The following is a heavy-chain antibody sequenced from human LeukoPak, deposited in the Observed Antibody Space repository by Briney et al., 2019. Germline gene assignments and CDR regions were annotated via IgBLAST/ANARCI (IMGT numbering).Heavy chain of an antibody. D-gene: IGHD3-16*02. CDR1: GGSFSGYS. V-gene: IGHV4-34*01. Sequence: SETLSLTCGVHGGSFSGYSCNWIRQPPGKGLEWIGEINHRGSTNYNPSLKSRVTISEDTSKNQFSLKLSSVTAADTAVYYCAREPKYDYVWGSYRNRGPFDYWGQGTLVTVSS. CDR3: AREPKYDYVWGSYRNRGPFDY. J-gene: IGHJ4*02. CDR2: INHRGST.